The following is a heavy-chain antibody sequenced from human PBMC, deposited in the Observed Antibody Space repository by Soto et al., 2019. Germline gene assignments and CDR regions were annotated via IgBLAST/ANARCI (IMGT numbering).Heavy chain of an antibody. CDR3: ARYSGSFSLDY. D-gene: IGHD3-10*01. Sequence: EVQLVESGGGLVQPGGSLRLSCAASGFTFSNFWMNWVRQAPGKGLEWVANIKHDGSEIYYVDSVKCRFTISRDNAKNSLYLQMNSLRAEDTAVYSCARYSGSFSLDYWGQGTLVTVSS. CDR1: GFTFSNFW. CDR2: IKHDGSEI. V-gene: IGHV3-7*01. J-gene: IGHJ4*02.